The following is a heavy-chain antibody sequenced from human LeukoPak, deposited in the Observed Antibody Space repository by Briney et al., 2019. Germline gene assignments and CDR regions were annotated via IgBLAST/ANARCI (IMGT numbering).Heavy chain of an antibody. J-gene: IGHJ4*02. CDR2: MSGSSGRT. CDR1: GFTFSSFA. CDR3: GKQRGALRKNWFFDH. Sequence: GGSLRLSCAASGFTFSSFAMSWVRQAPGEGLEWVSRMSGSSGRTGYADSVKGRFTISRDNSKNTLFLQMNSLGGEDTAVYYGGKQRGALRKNWFFDHWGQGTLVTVSA. D-gene: IGHD3-9*01. V-gene: IGHV3-23*01.